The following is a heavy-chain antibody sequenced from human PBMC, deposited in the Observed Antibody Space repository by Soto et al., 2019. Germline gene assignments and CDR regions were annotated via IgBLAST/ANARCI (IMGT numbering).Heavy chain of an antibody. J-gene: IGHJ4*02. CDR1: GGSISSYY. D-gene: IGHD3-22*01. CDR3: ARVVRGYYESSGSYYFDY. Sequence: SETLSLTCTVSGGSISSYYWSWIRQPPGKGLEWTGYIYYSGSTNYNPSLKSRVTISVDTSKKQFSLKLSSVTAADTAVYYCARVVRGYYESSGSYYFDYWGQGTLVTVSS. V-gene: IGHV4-59*01. CDR2: IYYSGST.